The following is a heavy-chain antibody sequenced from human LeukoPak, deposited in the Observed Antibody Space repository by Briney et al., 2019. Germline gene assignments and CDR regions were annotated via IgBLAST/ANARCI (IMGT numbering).Heavy chain of an antibody. CDR2: IYYSCTT. D-gene: IGHD2-2*01. CDR3: TRRGTRVVVEPTTTKPTPAFDH. J-gene: IGHJ4*02. V-gene: IGHV4-59*08. CDR1: GFTVSIAW. Sequence: GSLRLSCAASGFTVSIAWMSWVRQPPGKALGWIGRIYYSCTTHYNPSLKSRITVSGDPSKNQFSLKLSSVSAADTAVYYCTRRGTRVVVEPTTTKPTPAFDHWGQGMLVTVSS.